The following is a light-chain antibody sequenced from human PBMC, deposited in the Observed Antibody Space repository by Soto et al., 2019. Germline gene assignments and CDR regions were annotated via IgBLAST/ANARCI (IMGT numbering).Light chain of an antibody. CDR3: SSYTSSSTLVV. V-gene: IGLV2-14*01. CDR1: SSDVGGYNY. J-gene: IGLJ2*01. Sequence: QSALTQPDSVSGSPGQSITISCTGNSSDVGGYNYVSWYQQHPGKAPKLMIYDVSNRPSGVSNRFSGSKSGNTASLTISGLQAEDEADYYCSSYTSSSTLVVFGGGTKLTVL. CDR2: DVS.